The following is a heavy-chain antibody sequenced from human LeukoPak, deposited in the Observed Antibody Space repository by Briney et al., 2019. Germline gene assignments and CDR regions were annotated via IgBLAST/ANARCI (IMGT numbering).Heavy chain of an antibody. Sequence: PGGSLRLSCAASGFTFSSYGMHWVRQAPGKGLEWVAVISYDGSNKYYADSVKGRFTISRDNSKNTLYLQMNSLRAEDTAVYYCAAEYSSSFGPNWFDPWGQGTLVTASS. CDR2: ISYDGSNK. CDR1: GFTFSSYG. D-gene: IGHD6-6*01. J-gene: IGHJ5*02. CDR3: AAEYSSSFGPNWFDP. V-gene: IGHV3-30*03.